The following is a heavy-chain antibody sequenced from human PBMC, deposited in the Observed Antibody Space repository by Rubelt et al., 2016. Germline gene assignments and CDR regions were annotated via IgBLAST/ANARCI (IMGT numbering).Heavy chain of an antibody. J-gene: IGHJ3*02. CDR1: GFTFSNAW. CDR2: IKSKTDGGTT. D-gene: IGHD4-17*01. CDR3: TTDLTRLRDAFDI. V-gene: IGHV3-15*07. Sequence: GGSLRLSCAASGFTFSNAWMNWVRQAPGKGLEWVGRIKSKTDGGTTDYAAPVKGRFTISRDDSKNTLYLQMNSLKTEDTAVYYCTTDLTRLRDAFDIWGQGTMVTVSS.